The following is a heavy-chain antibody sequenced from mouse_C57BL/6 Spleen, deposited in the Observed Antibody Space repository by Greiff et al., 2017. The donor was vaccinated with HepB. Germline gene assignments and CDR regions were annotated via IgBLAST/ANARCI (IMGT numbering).Heavy chain of an antibody. CDR3: AISHSGLYAMDY. Sequence: QVQLQQPGAELVRPGTSVKLSCKASGYTFTSYWMHWVKQRPGQGLEWIGVIDPSDSYTNYNQKFKGKATLTVDTSSSTAYMQLSSLTSEDSAVYYCAISHSGLYAMDYWGQGTSVTVSS. V-gene: IGHV1-59*01. CDR1: GYTFTSYW. J-gene: IGHJ4*01. D-gene: IGHD3-2*02. CDR2: IDPSDSYT.